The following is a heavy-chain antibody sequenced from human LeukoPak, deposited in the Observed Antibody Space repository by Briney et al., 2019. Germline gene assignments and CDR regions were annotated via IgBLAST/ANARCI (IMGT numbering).Heavy chain of an antibody. CDR1: GFTFSSYA. CDR2: ISGSGGST. CDR3: AKAPARGIVVSWGSNWFDP. J-gene: IGHJ5*02. D-gene: IGHD3-22*01. Sequence: PGGSLRLSCAASGFTFSSYAMGWVRQAPGKGLEWVSAISGSGGSTYYADSVKGRFTISRDNSKNTLYLQMNSLRAEDTAVYYCAKAPARGIVVSWGSNWFDPWGQGTLVTVSS. V-gene: IGHV3-23*01.